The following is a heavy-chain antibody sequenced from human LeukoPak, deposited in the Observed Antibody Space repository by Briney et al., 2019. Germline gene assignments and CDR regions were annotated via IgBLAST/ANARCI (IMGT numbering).Heavy chain of an antibody. J-gene: IGHJ6*02. Sequence: ASVKVSCKASGYTFTSYYMHWVRQAPGQGLEWMGIISPSGGSTSYAQKFQGRVTMTRDTSTSTVYMELSSLRSEDTAVYYCARFSSTSLPSIYGMDVWGQGTTVTVSS. D-gene: IGHD2-2*01. CDR2: ISPSGGST. CDR1: GYTFTSYY. V-gene: IGHV1-46*01. CDR3: ARFSSTSLPSIYGMDV.